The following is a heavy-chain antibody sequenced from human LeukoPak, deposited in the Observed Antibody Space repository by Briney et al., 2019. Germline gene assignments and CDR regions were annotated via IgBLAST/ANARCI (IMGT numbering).Heavy chain of an antibody. CDR2: IYYSGNT. Sequence: SETLSLTCTVSGGSISSSSYYCGWIRQPPGKGLEWVGSIYYSGNTYYNPSLKSRVTISVDTSKNQFSLKLSSVTAADTAVYYCARQTYYYNNSGYFDYWGQGTLVTVSS. V-gene: IGHV4-39*01. J-gene: IGHJ4*02. D-gene: IGHD3-22*01. CDR3: ARQTYYYNNSGYFDY. CDR1: GGSISSSSYY.